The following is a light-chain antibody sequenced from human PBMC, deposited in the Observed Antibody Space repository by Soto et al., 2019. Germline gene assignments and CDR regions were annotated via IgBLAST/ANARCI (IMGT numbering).Light chain of an antibody. Sequence: QSVLTQPPSASGTPGQRVTISCSGSRSNIGSDYVYWYQQLPATAPKLLIYRNDQRPSGVPDRFSGSKSGTSASLAISGLRSEDEADYYCATWDNSLSGPVFGGGTQLTVL. V-gene: IGLV1-47*01. CDR2: RND. CDR3: ATWDNSLSGPV. J-gene: IGLJ2*01. CDR1: RSNIGSDY.